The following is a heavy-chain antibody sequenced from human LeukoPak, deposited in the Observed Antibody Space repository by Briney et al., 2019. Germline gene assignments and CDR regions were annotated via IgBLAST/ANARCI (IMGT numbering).Heavy chain of an antibody. V-gene: IGHV4-38-2*02. CDR3: ARVGVVVVPAGDDY. J-gene: IGHJ4*02. Sequence: PSETLSLTCTVSGGSISSGYYWGWIRQPPGKGLEWIGSIYHSGSTYYNPSLKSRVTISVDTSKNQFSLKLSSVTAADTAVYYCARVGVVVVPAGDDYWGQGTLVTVSS. CDR1: GGSISSGYY. D-gene: IGHD2-2*01. CDR2: IYHSGST.